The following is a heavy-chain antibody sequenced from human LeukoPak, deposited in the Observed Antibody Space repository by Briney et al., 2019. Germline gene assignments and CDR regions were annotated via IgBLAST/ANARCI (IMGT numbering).Heavy chain of an antibody. J-gene: IGHJ4*02. CDR2: IKQDGSVK. V-gene: IGHV3-7*03. CDR3: ARKGLGDY. Sequence: GGSLRLSCAASGFTFSAFGMNWVRQAPGKGLEWVANIKQDGSVKYYVDSVRGRFTIFRDNAQNLLYLQMSSLRADDTAVYYCARKGLGDYWGQGTLVTVSS. CDR1: GFTFSAFG. D-gene: IGHD3/OR15-3a*01.